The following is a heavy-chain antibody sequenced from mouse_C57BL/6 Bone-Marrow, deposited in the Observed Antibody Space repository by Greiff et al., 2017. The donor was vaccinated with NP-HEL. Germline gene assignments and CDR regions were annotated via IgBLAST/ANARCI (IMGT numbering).Heavy chain of an antibody. D-gene: IGHD1-3*01. J-gene: IGHJ2*01. CDR3: ARRRLNFPWYYLDY. CDR2: IHPNSGST. V-gene: IGHV1-64*01. Sequence: QVQLQQPGAELVKPGASVKLSCKASGFTFTSYWMHWVKQRPGQGLEWIGMIHPNSGSTNYNEKFKSKATLTVDKSSSTAYMQLSSLTSEDSAVYYCARRRLNFPWYYLDYWGQGTTLTVSS. CDR1: GFTFTSYW.